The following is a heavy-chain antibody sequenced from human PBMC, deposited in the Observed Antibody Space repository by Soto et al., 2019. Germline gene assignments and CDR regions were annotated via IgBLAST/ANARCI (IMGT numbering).Heavy chain of an antibody. Sequence: QVQLQESGPGLVKPSQTLSLTYTVSGGSISSSGYYCSWIRQSPGKGLEWIGYISYFGSTYYYPLLLSLFTRARDTSKYHFSLRLTSVTAADTAVYYGDRYRAGTKEDYWGQGTLVTVSS. J-gene: IGHJ4*02. D-gene: IGHD1-26*01. CDR1: GGSISSSGYY. CDR2: ISYFGST. V-gene: IGHV4-30-4*01. CDR3: DRYRAGTKEDY.